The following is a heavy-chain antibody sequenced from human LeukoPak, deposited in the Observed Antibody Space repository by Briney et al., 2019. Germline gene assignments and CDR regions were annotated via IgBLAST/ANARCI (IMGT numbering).Heavy chain of an antibody. V-gene: IGHV3-30*02. Sequence: GGSLRLSCAASGFTFSSYDMHWVRQAPGKGLEWVAFIRSDGSNKYYADSVKGRFTISRDNSKNTLYLQMNSLRAEDTAVYYCANSVGATTSRVLDYWGQGTLVTVSS. D-gene: IGHD1-26*01. J-gene: IGHJ4*02. CDR3: ANSVGATTSRVLDY. CDR1: GFTFSSYD. CDR2: IRSDGSNK.